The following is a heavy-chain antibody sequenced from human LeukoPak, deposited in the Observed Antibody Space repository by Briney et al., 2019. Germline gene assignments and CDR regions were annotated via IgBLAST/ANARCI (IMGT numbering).Heavy chain of an antibody. J-gene: IGHJ4*02. CDR1: GGSISSYY. CDR3: ARAPYSSSWYPNPFDY. V-gene: IGHV4-4*07. Sequence: SETLSLTCTVSGGSISSYYWSWIRQPAGKGLEWLGRIYTSGSTNYNPSLKSRVTMSVDTSKNQFSLKLSSVTAADTAVYYCARAPYSSSWYPNPFDYWGQGTLVTVSS. CDR2: IYTSGST. D-gene: IGHD6-13*01.